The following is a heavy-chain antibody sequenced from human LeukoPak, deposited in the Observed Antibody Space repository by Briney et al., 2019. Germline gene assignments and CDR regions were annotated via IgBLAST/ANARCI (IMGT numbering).Heavy chain of an antibody. J-gene: IGHJ3*02. V-gene: IGHV4-39*01. CDR1: GGSISSSSYY. CDR3: ASPYSYGDAFDI. Sequence: SETLSLTCTVSGGSISSSSYYWGWIRQPPGKGLEWIGSIYYSGSTYYNPSLKSRVTISVDTSKNQFSPKLSSVTAADTAVYYCASPYSYGDAFDIWGQGTMVTVSS. D-gene: IGHD5-18*01. CDR2: IYYSGST.